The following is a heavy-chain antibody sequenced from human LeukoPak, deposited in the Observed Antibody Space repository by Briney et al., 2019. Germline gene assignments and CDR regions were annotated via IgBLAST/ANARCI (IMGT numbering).Heavy chain of an antibody. Sequence: GESLKISCKGSGYSFTSYWIGWVRQMPGKGLEWMGIIYPDDSDTRYSPSFQGQVSISADKSINTAYLQWSAVKASDTAIYYCARRFRYSSSWCDFWGQGTLVTVSS. J-gene: IGHJ4*02. CDR2: IYPDDSDT. CDR1: GYSFTSYW. CDR3: ARRFRYSSSWCDF. D-gene: IGHD6-13*01. V-gene: IGHV5-51*01.